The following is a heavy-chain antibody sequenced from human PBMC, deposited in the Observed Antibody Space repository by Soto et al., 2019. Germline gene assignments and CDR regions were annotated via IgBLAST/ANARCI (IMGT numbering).Heavy chain of an antibody. CDR2: ISATGGST. J-gene: IGHJ4*02. V-gene: IGHV3-23*01. Sequence: GGSLRLSCAASGFTFSSYTMSWVRQAPGKGLEWVSGISATGGSTYYADSVKGRFTFSRDNSKNTLYLQMNSLKAEDTAVYYCAKGQKWELPFDYWGQGALVTVSS. CDR3: AKGQKWELPFDY. CDR1: GFTFSSYT. D-gene: IGHD1-26*01.